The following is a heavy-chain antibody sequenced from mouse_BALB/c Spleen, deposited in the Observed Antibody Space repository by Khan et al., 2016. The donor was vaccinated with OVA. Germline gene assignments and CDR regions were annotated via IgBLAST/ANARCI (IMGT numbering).Heavy chain of an antibody. CDR1: GFSLNSYG. CDR2: IWAGGST. V-gene: IGHV2-9*02. Sequence: QVQLKESGPGLVAPSQSLSITCTVSGFSLNSYGVHWVRQPPGKGLEWLGVIWAGGSTNYNSALMSRLSISRDKSKSQVFLKMNSLQTGDTATYYCARGDGYYEDAMDYWGQGTSVTVSS. J-gene: IGHJ4*01. D-gene: IGHD2-3*01. CDR3: ARGDGYYEDAMDY.